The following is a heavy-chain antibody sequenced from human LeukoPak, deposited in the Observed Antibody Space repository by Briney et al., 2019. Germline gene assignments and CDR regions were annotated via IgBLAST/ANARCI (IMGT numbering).Heavy chain of an antibody. CDR1: GGSLSNYY. CDR2: VYYSGST. Sequence: SETLSLTCTVSGGSLSNYYWSWIRQPPGKGLEWIGYVYYSGSTNYNPSLKSRVAISVDTSKNQFSLKLSSVTAADTAVYYCARVKSSSWYIAHYFDYWGQGTLVTVSS. V-gene: IGHV4-59*08. J-gene: IGHJ4*02. CDR3: ARVKSSSWYIAHYFDY. D-gene: IGHD6-13*01.